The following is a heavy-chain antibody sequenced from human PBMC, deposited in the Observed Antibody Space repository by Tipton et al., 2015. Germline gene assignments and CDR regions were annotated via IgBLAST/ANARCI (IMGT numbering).Heavy chain of an antibody. CDR2: IYYSGDM. CDR1: GVSISGTSYY. D-gene: IGHD4-17*01. Sequence: TLSLTCTVSGVSISGTSYYWGWIRQPPGKGLEWIGSIYYSGDMYYNPPPKSRVAMSVDTSNNPFSLRLTSLTASDTAVYYCASLLLYGDYVHGLGYWGRGTLVTVSS. CDR3: ASLLLYGDYVHGLGY. V-gene: IGHV4-39*02. J-gene: IGHJ4*02.